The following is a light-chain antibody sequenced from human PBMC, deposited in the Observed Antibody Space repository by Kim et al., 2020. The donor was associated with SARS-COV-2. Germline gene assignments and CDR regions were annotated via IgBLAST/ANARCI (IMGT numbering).Light chain of an antibody. J-gene: IGKJ4*01. V-gene: IGKV2-28*01. CDR1: QSLLHSRGDNY. Sequence: PASIACRSSQSLLHSRGDNYLDWYLQRPGTSPHLLIYLASYRASGVPDRFSGSGSGTDFTLKISRVEAEDVGVYYCMQAQQTPLTFGGGTKVDIK. CDR2: LAS. CDR3: MQAQQTPLT.